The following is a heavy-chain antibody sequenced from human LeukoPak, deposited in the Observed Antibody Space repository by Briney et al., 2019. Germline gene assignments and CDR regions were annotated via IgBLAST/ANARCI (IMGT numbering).Heavy chain of an antibody. Sequence: SETLSLTCAVSGDSISRGGYSWSWIRQSPGKGLVLVASISYSGSTNYNPSLKSRVTISVDTSKNQFSLKLSSVTAADTAVYYCARAGIDYYYMDVWGKGTTVTVSS. CDR3: ARAGIDYYYMDV. CDR2: ISYSGST. V-gene: IGHV4-61*08. J-gene: IGHJ6*03. CDR1: GDSISRGGYS. D-gene: IGHD6-13*01.